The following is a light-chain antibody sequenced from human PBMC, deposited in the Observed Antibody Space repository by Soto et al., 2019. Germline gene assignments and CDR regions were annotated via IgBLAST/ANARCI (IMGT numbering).Light chain of an antibody. CDR3: QQDKDCPRT. Sequence: EMVITRSPATMSVSPGERATLSCRASQSVDNSLAWYQQRPGQVPRLLIYGASTRATGIPARFSGSGSGTDFTLTISSLQSQDVAVYYCQQDKDCPRTFGQGTKVEIK. J-gene: IGKJ1*01. CDR1: QSVDNS. CDR2: GAS. V-gene: IGKV3-15*01.